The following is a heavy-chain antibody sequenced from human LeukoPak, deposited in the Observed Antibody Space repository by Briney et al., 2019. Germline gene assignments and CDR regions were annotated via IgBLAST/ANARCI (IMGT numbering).Heavy chain of an antibody. CDR2: LKSHGKP. D-gene: IGHD1-1*01. CDR1: GFSLSNA. V-gene: IGHV3-23*01. J-gene: IGHJ4*02. CDR3: ARASWVSNADAVG. Sequence: PGGPLRLSCAGSGFSLSNAMSWGRQAPARGPGWVSSLKSHGKPFYAESVKGRFTLSRDDSTNRVYLQLNNMRGEDTARYYCARASWVSNADAVGWGQGTQVTVSS.